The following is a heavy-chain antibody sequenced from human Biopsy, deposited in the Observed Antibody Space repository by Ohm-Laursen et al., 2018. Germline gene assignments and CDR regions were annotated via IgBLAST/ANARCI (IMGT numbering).Heavy chain of an antibody. CDR1: GDTLTELS. CDR3: AADINVWNVNY. CDR2: FAPENGRI. J-gene: IGHJ4*02. Sequence: ALVNASRQVSGDTLTELSMRWARQAPGQGLEWMGGFAPENGRIVYSQKFQGRVTMTEDTSTSTAYMEVWRLRSDDTAVYYCAADINVWNVNYWGQGTQVIVSS. V-gene: IGHV1-24*01. D-gene: IGHD1-1*01.